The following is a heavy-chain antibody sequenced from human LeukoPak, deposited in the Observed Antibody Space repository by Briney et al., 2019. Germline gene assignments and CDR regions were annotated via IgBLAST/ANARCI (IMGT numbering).Heavy chain of an antibody. J-gene: IGHJ4*02. Sequence: GASVKVSCKASGYTFTGYYMHWVRQAPGQGLEWMGWINPNSGGTNYAQKFQGRVTMTRDTSISTAYMELSRLRSDDTAVYYCARDSYSSSWYIRSTYDYWGQGTLVTVSS. CDR3: ARDSYSSSWYIRSTYDY. CDR2: INPNSGGT. D-gene: IGHD6-13*01. CDR1: GYTFTGYY. V-gene: IGHV1-2*02.